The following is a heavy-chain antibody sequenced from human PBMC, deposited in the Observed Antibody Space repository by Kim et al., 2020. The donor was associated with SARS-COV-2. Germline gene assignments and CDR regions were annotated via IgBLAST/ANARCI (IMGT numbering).Heavy chain of an antibody. Sequence: SVNVSCKASGGTFSSYAISWVRQAPGQGLEWMGRIIPILGIANYAQKFQGRVTITADKSTSTAYMELSSPRSEDTAVYYCASLNTYDFWSGRRNWFDPWGQGTLVAVSS. CDR1: GGTFSSYA. CDR2: IIPILGIA. CDR3: ASLNTYDFWSGRRNWFDP. V-gene: IGHV1-69*04. D-gene: IGHD3-3*01. J-gene: IGHJ5*02.